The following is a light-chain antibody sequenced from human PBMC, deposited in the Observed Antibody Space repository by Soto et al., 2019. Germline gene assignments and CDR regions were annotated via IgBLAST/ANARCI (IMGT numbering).Light chain of an antibody. CDR3: QQYGTSQWT. V-gene: IGKV3-20*01. CDR1: QSVSNN. J-gene: IGKJ1*01. Sequence: EVVMTQSPASLSVSPGERATPSCRASQSVSNNLAWYQQKPGQPPRLLISGASSRATGIPDRFSGSGSGTDFTLTISRLEPEDFAVYYCQQYGTSQWTFGQGTKVDIK. CDR2: GAS.